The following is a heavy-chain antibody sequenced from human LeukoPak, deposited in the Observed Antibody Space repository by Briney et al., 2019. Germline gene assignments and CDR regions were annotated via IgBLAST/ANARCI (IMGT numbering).Heavy chain of an antibody. CDR3: ARDIGSGWYNYFDY. V-gene: IGHV3-33*01. D-gene: IGHD6-19*01. Sequence: PGGSLRLSCAASGFTFSSYGMHWVRQAPGKGLEWVAVIWYDGSNKYYADSVKGRFTISRDNSKNTLYLQMNSLRAEATAVYYCARDIGSGWYNYFDYWGQGTLVTVSS. J-gene: IGHJ4*02. CDR2: IWYDGSNK. CDR1: GFTFSSYG.